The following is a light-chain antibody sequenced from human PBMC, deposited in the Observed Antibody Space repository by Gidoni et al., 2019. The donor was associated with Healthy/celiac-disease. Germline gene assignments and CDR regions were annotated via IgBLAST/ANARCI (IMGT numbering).Light chain of an antibody. CDR1: QSLLHSNGYNY. J-gene: IGKJ2*01. V-gene: IGKV2-28*01. Sequence: DIVMTQSPLSPPVTPGEPASISCRSSQSLLHSNGYNYLDWYLQKPGPSPQLLIYLGSNRAAGVPDRFSSSGSGTDFTLKISRVEAEDVGVYYCMQALQTPYTFGQGTKLEIK. CDR2: LGS. CDR3: MQALQTPYT.